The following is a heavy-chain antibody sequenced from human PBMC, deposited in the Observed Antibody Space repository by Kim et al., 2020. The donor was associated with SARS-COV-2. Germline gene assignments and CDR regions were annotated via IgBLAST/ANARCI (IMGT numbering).Heavy chain of an antibody. CDR2: ISSSGSTI. CDR1: GFTFSSYE. V-gene: IGHV3-48*03. Sequence: GESLRLSCAASGFTFSSYEMNWVRQAPGKGLEWVSYISSSGSTIYYADSVKGRFTISRDNAKNSLYLQMNSLRAEDTAVYYCARGGGQLLSAEYFQHWGQGTLVTVSS. D-gene: IGHD2-2*01. CDR3: ARGGGQLLSAEYFQH. J-gene: IGHJ1*01.